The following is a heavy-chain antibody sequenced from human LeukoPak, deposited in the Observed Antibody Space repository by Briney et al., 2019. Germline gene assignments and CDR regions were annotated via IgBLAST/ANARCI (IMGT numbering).Heavy chain of an antibody. D-gene: IGHD5-18*01. CDR3: ASSGYSYGPTNYYYYGMDV. CDR1: GYSLTSYW. Sequence: GESLKISCKGSGYSLTSYWISWVRQMPGKGLEWMGRIDPSDSYTNYSPSFQGHVTISADKSISTAYLQWSSLKASDTAMYYCASSGYSYGPTNYYYYGMDVWGQGTTVTVSS. CDR2: IDPSDSYT. V-gene: IGHV5-10-1*01. J-gene: IGHJ6*02.